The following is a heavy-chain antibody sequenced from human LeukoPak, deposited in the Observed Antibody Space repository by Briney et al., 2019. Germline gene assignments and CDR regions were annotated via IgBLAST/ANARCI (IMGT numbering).Heavy chain of an antibody. CDR3: ARGGGYYGYDYSSGVDY. CDR2: ISAYNGNT. J-gene: IGHJ4*02. V-gene: IGHV1-18*01. CDR1: GYTFTSYG. D-gene: IGHD5-12*01. Sequence: ALVKVSCKASGYTFTSYGISWVRQAPGQGLEWMGWISAYNGNTNYAQKLQGRVTMTTDTSTSTAYMELRSLRSDDTAVYYCARGGGYYGYDYSSGVDYWGQGTLVTVSS.